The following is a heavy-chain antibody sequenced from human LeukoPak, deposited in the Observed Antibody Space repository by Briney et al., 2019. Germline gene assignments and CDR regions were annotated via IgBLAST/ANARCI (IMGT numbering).Heavy chain of an antibody. CDR2: IYYSGST. J-gene: IGHJ3*02. Sequence: SETLSLTCTVSGGSISSYYWSWIRQPPGKGLEWIGYIYYSGSTNYNPSLKSRVTISVDTSKNQFSLKLSSVTAADTAVYYCARDPLYSRAFDIWGQGTMVTVSS. CDR3: ARDPLYSRAFDI. CDR1: GGSISSYY. V-gene: IGHV4-59*01. D-gene: IGHD2-21*01.